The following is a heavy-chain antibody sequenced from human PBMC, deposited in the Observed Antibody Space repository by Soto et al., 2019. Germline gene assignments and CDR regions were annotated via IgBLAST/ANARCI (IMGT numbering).Heavy chain of an antibody. CDR1: GGSISSYY. CDR2: IYYSGST. J-gene: IGHJ3*01. V-gene: IGHV4-59*08. Sequence: SETLSLTCTVSGGSISSYYWSWIRQPPGKGLEWIGYIYYSGSTNYNPSLKSRVTISVDTSKNQFSLKLSSVTAADTAVYYCARLYGLDAFDLWGQGTMVTVSS. CDR3: ARLYGLDAFDL. D-gene: IGHD3-16*02.